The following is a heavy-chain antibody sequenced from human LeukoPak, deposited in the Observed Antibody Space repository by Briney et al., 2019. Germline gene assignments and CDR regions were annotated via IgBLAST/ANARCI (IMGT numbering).Heavy chain of an antibody. V-gene: IGHV4-59*01. CDR2: IYYSGST. CDR1: GGSISSYY. Sequence: SETLSLTCTVSGGSISSYYWSWIRQPPPKGLDWIGYIYYSGSTNYNPSLKSRVTISVDTSKNQFSLKLSSVTAADTAVYYCARGGGFGSGYLLWGQGTLVTVSS. CDR3: ARGGGFGSGYLL. J-gene: IGHJ4*02. D-gene: IGHD3-22*01.